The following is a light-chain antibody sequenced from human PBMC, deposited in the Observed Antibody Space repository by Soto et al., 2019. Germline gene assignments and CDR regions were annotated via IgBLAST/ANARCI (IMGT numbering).Light chain of an antibody. V-gene: IGKV3-15*01. CDR2: GAS. CDR1: QSASSP. Sequence: EIVMTQSAATLSLYPGERATLSCRASQSASSPLAWYQQKPGQAPRLLIYGASTRATGIPARFSGSGSGTDFTLTVSSLQPEDLATYYCQQLFSCPPTFGPGTKVDI. J-gene: IGKJ3*01. CDR3: QQLFSCPPT.